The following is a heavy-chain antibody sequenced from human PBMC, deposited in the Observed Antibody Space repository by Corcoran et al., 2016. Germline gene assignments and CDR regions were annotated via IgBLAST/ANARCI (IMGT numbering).Heavy chain of an antibody. CDR1: GYTFTGYY. D-gene: IGHD1-26*01. V-gene: IGHV1-2*02. J-gene: IGHJ3*02. CDR2: INPNSGGT. Sequence: QVQLVQSGAEVKKPGASVKVSCKASGYTFTGYYMHWVRQAPGQGLEWMGWINPNSGGTNYAQKFQGRVTMTRDTSISTAYMELSRMSADDTAVYYCARLDPELKDAFDIWGQGTMVTVSS. CDR3: ARLDPELKDAFDI.